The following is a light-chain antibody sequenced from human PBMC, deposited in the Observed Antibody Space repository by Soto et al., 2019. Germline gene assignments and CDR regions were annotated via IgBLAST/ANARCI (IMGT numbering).Light chain of an antibody. CDR3: QQYRDNWT. J-gene: IGKJ1*01. Sequence: DIQMTQSPSTLSASVGDRVTITCRASQSISSWLAWYQQKPGTAPKLLIYKASTLQRGVPSRFSGSGSGTEFTLTISSLQPDGSATYYCQQYRDNWTFGQGTKVEIK. CDR2: KAS. V-gene: IGKV1-5*03. CDR1: QSISSW.